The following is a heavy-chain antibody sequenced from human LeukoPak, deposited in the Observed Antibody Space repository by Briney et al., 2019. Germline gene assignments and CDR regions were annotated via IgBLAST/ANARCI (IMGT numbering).Heavy chain of an antibody. CDR1: GFTFSNAW. D-gene: IGHD3-10*01. CDR3: AKDNAYYGSGSYYNGFDY. CDR2: IKSKTDGGTT. J-gene: IGHJ4*02. Sequence: GGSLRLSCAASGFTFSNAWMSWVRQAPGKGLEWVGRIKSKTDGGTTDYAAPVKGRFTISRDDSKNTLYLQMNSLRAEDTALYYCAKDNAYYGSGSYYNGFDYWGQGTLVTVSS. V-gene: IGHV3-15*01.